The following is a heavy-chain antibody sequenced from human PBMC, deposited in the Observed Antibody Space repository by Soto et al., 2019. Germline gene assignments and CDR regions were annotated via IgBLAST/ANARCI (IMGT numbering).Heavy chain of an antibody. V-gene: IGHV3-7*03. CDR1: GFTFSSYW. D-gene: IGHD3-10*01. J-gene: IGHJ6*02. CDR3: ARAPAGSYNYYYYYYGMDV. Sequence: HPGGSLRLSCAASGFTFSSYWMSWVRQAPGKGLEWVANIKQDGSEKYYVDSVKGRFTISRDNAKNSLYLQMNSLRAEDTAVYYCARAPAGSYNYYYYYYGMDVWGQGTTVTVPS. CDR2: IKQDGSEK.